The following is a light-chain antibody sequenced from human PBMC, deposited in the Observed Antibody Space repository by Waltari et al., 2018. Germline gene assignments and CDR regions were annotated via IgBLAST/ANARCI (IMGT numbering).Light chain of an antibody. V-gene: IGLV2-14*01. Sequence: QSALTQPASVSGSPGQALIISCTGTGGDVGGYDYVSWYQQYPGKAPRLIIYDVYNRPSGVSNRFSGSKSDNTASLTISGLQAEDESVYYCSSYTSSGVVFGGGTKLTVL. J-gene: IGLJ2*01. CDR1: GGDVGGYDY. CDR2: DVY. CDR3: SSYTSSGVV.